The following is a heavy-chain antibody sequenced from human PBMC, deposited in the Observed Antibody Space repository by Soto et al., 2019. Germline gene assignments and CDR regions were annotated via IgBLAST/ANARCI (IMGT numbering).Heavy chain of an antibody. Sequence: QVQLVQSGAEVKKPGSSVKVSCKASGGTFSSYTISWVRQAPGQGLEWMGRIIPILGIANYAQKFQGRVTITADKSTSTADMELSSLRSEDTAVYYCARRAMVRGNGWFDPWGQGTLVTVSS. CDR1: GGTFSSYT. CDR2: IIPILGIA. CDR3: ARRAMVRGNGWFDP. V-gene: IGHV1-69*02. D-gene: IGHD3-10*01. J-gene: IGHJ5*02.